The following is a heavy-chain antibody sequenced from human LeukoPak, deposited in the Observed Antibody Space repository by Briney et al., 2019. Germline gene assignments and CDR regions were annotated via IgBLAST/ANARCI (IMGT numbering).Heavy chain of an antibody. CDR1: GYTFTSYG. D-gene: IGHD3-3*01. CDR2: ISAYNGNT. J-gene: IGHJ4*02. CDR3: AKDYDFWSGSISIREHYFDY. V-gene: IGHV1-18*01. Sequence: ASVKVSCKASGYTFTSYGISWVRQAPGQGLEWMGWISAYNGNTNYAQKLQGRVTMTTDTSTSTAYMELRSLRSDDTAVYYCAKDYDFWSGSISIREHYFDYWGQGTLVTVSS.